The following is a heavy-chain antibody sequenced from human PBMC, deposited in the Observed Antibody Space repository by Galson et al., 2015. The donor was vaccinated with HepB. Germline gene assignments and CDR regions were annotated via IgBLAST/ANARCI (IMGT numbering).Heavy chain of an antibody. CDR3: TREVVVVMSYYYYGMDV. V-gene: IGHV3-49*03. CDR2: IRSKAYGGTT. CDR1: GFTFGDYA. D-gene: IGHD3-22*01. Sequence: SLRLSCAASGFTFGDYAMSWFRQAPGKGLEWVGFIRSKAYGGTTEYAASVKGRFTISRDDSKSIAYLQMNSLKTEDTAVYYCTREVVVVMSYYYYGMDVWGQGTTVTVSS. J-gene: IGHJ6*02.